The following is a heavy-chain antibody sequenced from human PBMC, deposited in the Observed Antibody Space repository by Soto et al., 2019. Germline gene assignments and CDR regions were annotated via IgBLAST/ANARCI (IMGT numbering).Heavy chain of an antibody. CDR3: AKDYYVGYYFDD. CDR1: GFTFSSYR. D-gene: IGHD3-10*02. J-gene: IGHJ4*01. CDR2: VKQDDSEK. Sequence: AGSLRLTCAASGFTFSSYRMSWICLAQGPGLEWVANVKQDDSEKYYVNSAMGRFTIFRDNAKNSLYLQMNGVRAEDTDVYYCAKDYYVGYYFDDWGQGTPVTVSS. V-gene: IGHV3-7*03.